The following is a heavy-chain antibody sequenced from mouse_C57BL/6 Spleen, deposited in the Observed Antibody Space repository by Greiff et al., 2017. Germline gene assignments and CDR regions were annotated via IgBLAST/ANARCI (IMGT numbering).Heavy chain of an antibody. CDR2: ISDGGSYT. J-gene: IGHJ3*01. CDR3: ARDNYDCDGGFAY. D-gene: IGHD2-4*01. Sequence: EVHLVESGGGLVKPGGSLKLSCAASGFTFSSYAMSWVRQTPEKRLEWVATISDGGSYTYYPDNVKGRFTISRDNAKNNLYLQMSHLKSEDTAMYYCARDNYDCDGGFAYWGQGTLVTVSA. CDR1: GFTFSSYA. V-gene: IGHV5-4*01.